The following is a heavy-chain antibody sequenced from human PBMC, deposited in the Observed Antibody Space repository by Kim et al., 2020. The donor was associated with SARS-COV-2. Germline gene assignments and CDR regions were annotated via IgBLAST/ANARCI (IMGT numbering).Heavy chain of an antibody. D-gene: IGHD3-3*01. CDR1: GGSISSYY. Sequence: SETLSLTCTVSGGSISSYYWSWIRQPPGKGLEWIGYIYYSGSTNYNPSLKSRVTISVDTSKNQFSLKLSSVTAADTAVYYCARGRTIFGVVTSPFDYWGQGTLVTVSS. CDR2: IYYSGST. V-gene: IGHV4-59*01. CDR3: ARGRTIFGVVTSPFDY. J-gene: IGHJ4*02.